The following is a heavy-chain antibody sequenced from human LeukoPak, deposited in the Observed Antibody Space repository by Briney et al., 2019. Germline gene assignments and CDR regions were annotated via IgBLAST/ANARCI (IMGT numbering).Heavy chain of an antibody. J-gene: IGHJ4*02. CDR1: GGSISSYY. V-gene: IGHV4-59*01. CDR3: ARVGSGHFDY. CDR2: MYFSGSA. D-gene: IGHD6-19*01. Sequence: SETLSLTCTVSGGSISSYYWSWIRQPPGKGLEWIGSMYFSGSAYYNAALKIRLAISIDTSKNQFSLNLSSVTAADTAVYYCARVGSGHFDYWGQGTLVTVSS.